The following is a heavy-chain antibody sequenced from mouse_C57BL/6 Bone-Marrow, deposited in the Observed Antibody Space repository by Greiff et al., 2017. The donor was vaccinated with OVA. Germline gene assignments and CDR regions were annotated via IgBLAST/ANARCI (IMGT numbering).Heavy chain of an antibody. V-gene: IGHV7-1*01. D-gene: IGHD2-3*01. Sequence: VKLVESGGGLVQSGRSLRLSCATSGFTFRDFYMEWVRQAPGKGLEWIAASRNKANDYTTEYSASVKGRFIVSRDTSQSILYLQMNALRAEDTAIYYCARDAGDCYPFYAMDYWGQGTSVTVSS. CDR1: GFTFRDFY. CDR2: SRNKANDYTT. J-gene: IGHJ4*01. CDR3: ARDAGDCYPFYAMDY.